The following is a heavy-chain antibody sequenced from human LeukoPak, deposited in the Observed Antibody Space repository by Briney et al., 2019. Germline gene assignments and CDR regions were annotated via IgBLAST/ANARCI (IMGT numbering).Heavy chain of an antibody. D-gene: IGHD6-19*01. CDR1: GFTFSRYA. J-gene: IGHJ4*02. CDR2: ISSSSSYI. V-gene: IGHV3-21*01. CDR3: ARGSGWYDPPLDY. Sequence: EGSLRLSCAASGFTFSRYAMNWVRQAPGKGLECVSSISSSSSYIYYADSVKGRFTISRDTAKNSLYLQMNSLRAEDTAVYYCARGSGWYDPPLDYWGQGTLVTVSS.